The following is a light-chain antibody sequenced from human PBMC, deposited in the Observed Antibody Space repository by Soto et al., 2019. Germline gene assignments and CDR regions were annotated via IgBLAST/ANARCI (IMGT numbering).Light chain of an antibody. CDR3: QQYYSTPKT. CDR2: WAS. Sequence: DIQLTPSPDSLSVSMGERATINCKSSQNVLYSSNNKNYLAWYQQKLGQPPKLLIYWASTRESGVPDRFSGSGSGTDFTLTISSLQAEDVAVYYCQQYYSTPKTFGQGTKVDIK. V-gene: IGKV4-1*01. CDR1: QNVLYSSNNKNY. J-gene: IGKJ1*01.